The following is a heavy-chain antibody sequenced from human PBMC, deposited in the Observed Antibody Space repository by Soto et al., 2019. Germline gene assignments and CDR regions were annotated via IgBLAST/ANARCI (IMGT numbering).Heavy chain of an antibody. CDR1: GYSISSGYY. CDR3: ARVDSSSGFDY. Sequence: PSETLSLTCAASGYSISSGYYWGWIRQPPGKGLEWIGSIYHSGSTYYNPSLKSRVTISVDTSKNQFSLRLTSVTAADTAVYYCARVDSSSGFDYWGQGTLVTVSS. CDR2: IYHSGST. D-gene: IGHD6-6*01. V-gene: IGHV4-38-2*01. J-gene: IGHJ4*02.